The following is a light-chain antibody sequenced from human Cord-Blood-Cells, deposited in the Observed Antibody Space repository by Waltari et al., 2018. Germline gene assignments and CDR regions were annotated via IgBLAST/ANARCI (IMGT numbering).Light chain of an antibody. Sequence: QSALTQPASVSGSPGQSITISCTGTSSDVGSYNLVPWYQQLPGKAPKLMIYEGSKRPAGVSNRFSGSKSGNTASLTISGLQAEDEADYYCCSYAGSSTWVLGGGTKLTVL. V-gene: IGLV2-23*01. CDR3: CSYAGSSTWV. CDR1: SSDVGSYNL. J-gene: IGLJ3*02. CDR2: EGS.